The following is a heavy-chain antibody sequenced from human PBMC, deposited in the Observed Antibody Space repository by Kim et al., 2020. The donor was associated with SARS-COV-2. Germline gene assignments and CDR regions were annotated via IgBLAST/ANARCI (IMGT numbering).Heavy chain of an antibody. J-gene: IGHJ4*02. V-gene: IGHV1-18*01. Sequence: ASVKVSCKASGYTFTSYGISWVRQAPGQGLEWMGWISAYNGNTNYAQKLQGRVTMTTDTSTSTAYMELRSLRSDDTAVYYCARVDDVDTAMVTVYWGQGTLVTASS. CDR2: ISAYNGNT. CDR3: ARVDDVDTAMVTVY. D-gene: IGHD5-18*01. CDR1: GYTFTSYG.